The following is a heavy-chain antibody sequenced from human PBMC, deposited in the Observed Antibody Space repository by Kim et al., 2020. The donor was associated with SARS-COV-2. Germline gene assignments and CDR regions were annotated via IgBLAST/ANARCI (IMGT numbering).Heavy chain of an antibody. Sequence: GGSLRLSCAAFGFTFNTYAMTWVRQAPGKGLEWVSAISGSGVSTYYADSVKGRSTISRDNSKNTLYLQVNSQRAEDTAVYYCAASPTLYSGYDVDYWGQGTLVTVSS. CDR1: GFTFNTYA. CDR2: ISGSGVST. J-gene: IGHJ4*02. CDR3: AASPTLYSGYDVDY. D-gene: IGHD5-12*01. V-gene: IGHV3-23*01.